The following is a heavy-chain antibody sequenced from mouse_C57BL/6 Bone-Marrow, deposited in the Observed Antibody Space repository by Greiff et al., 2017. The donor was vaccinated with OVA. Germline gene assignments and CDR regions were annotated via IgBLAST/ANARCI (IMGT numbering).Heavy chain of an antibody. CDR1: GYTFTSYW. CDR2: IYPGSGCT. D-gene: IGHD2-13*01. V-gene: IGHV1-55*01. CDR3: AIGDDGLAY. Sequence: QVQLQQPGAELVKPGASVKMSCKASGYTFTSYWINWVQQRPGTGLEWIGAIYPGSGCTNYNEKFKSKATLTVDTSSSTAYRQLSSLTSEDSAVYNGAIGDDGLAYWGQGTLVTVSA. J-gene: IGHJ3*01.